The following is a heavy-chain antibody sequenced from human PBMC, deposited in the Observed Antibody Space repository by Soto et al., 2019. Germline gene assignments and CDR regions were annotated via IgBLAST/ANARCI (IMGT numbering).Heavy chain of an antibody. CDR3: AREGWMPKDLFDP. CDR1: GGSIRSSNW. Sequence: QVQLQESGPGLVKPSGNLSLTCAVSGGSIRSSNWWSWVRQPPGKGREWIGEIYHSGSSNYNPSHKSRVTISVDKSKNQYSLKMSSVTVADTAVYYCAREGWMPKDLFDPWGQGTLVTVSS. J-gene: IGHJ5*02. CDR2: IYHSGSS. D-gene: IGHD5-12*01. V-gene: IGHV4-4*02.